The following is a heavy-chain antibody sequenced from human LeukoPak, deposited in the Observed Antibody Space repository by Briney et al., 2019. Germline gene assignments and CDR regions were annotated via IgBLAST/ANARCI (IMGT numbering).Heavy chain of an antibody. CDR2: INHSGST. CDR1: GGSFSGYY. Sequence: SETLSLTCAVYGGSFSGYYWSWIRQPPGKRLEWIGEINHSGSTNYNPSLKSRVTISVDTSKNQFSLKLSSVTAADTAVYYCARGLPGIAAAAYYFDYWGQGTLVTVSS. V-gene: IGHV4-34*01. CDR3: ARGLPGIAAAAYYFDY. D-gene: IGHD6-13*01. J-gene: IGHJ4*02.